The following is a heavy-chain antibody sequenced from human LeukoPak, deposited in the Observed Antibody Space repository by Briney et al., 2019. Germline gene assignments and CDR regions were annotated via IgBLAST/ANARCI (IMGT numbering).Heavy chain of an antibody. J-gene: IGHJ4*02. CDR1: GGSFSGHY. CDR2: INHSGST. Sequence: SETLSLTCAVYGGSFSGHYWSWIRQPPGRGLEWIGEINHSGSTNYNPSLKSRVTISVDTSKNQFSLRLSSVTAADTAVYYCARGPRTTVAGINYWGQGTLVTVSS. V-gene: IGHV4-34*01. D-gene: IGHD4-23*01. CDR3: ARGPRTTVAGINY.